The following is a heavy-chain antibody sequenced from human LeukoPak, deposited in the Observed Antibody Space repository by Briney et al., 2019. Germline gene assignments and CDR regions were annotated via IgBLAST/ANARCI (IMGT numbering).Heavy chain of an antibody. Sequence: GGSLRLSCAASGFTFSSYAMHWVRQAPGKGLEWVAVISYDGSNKHYADSVKGRFTISRDNSKNTLYLQMNSLRAEDTAVYYCARDRGYCSSTSCYALYYFDYWGQGTLVTVSS. D-gene: IGHD2-2*03. V-gene: IGHV3-30*04. CDR1: GFTFSSYA. J-gene: IGHJ4*02. CDR2: ISYDGSNK. CDR3: ARDRGYCSSTSCYALYYFDY.